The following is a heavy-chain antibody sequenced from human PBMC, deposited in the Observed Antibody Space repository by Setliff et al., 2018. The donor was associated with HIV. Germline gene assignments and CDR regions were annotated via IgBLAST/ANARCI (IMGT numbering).Heavy chain of an antibody. J-gene: IGHJ6*03. Sequence: LSLTCTVSGGSISGYHWNWLRQTPGKGLEWIGYIYTSRGTNYNHSLRTRVIISVDTSNQFSLKLSSVTAADAAVYYCARGLVNLSRYYYYYMDVWGKGTTVTVSS. CDR2: IYTSRGT. D-gene: IGHD3-10*01. CDR1: GGSISGYH. CDR3: ARGLVNLSRYYYYYMDV. V-gene: IGHV4-4*09.